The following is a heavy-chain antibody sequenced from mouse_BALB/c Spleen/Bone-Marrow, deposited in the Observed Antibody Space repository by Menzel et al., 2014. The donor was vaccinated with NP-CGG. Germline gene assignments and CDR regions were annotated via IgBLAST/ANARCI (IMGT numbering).Heavy chain of an antibody. Sequence: EVKLMESGAELVKPGASVKLSCTASGFYIKDTYMHWVKQRPEQGLEWIGRIDPANGYTKYDPKFQGKATITADTSSNTAYLQLRSLTSEDTAGNWGALYRWDGRGFAYWGQGTQLTVSA. CDR2: IDPANGYT. CDR3: ALYRWDGRGFAY. V-gene: IGHV14-3*02. D-gene: IGHD2-14*01. J-gene: IGHJ3*01. CDR1: GFYIKDTY.